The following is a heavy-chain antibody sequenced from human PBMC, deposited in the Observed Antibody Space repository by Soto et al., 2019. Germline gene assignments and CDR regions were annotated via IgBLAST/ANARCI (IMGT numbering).Heavy chain of an antibody. J-gene: IGHJ4*02. V-gene: IGHV4-31*03. CDR3: ARGPMVRESNFDY. CDR2: IYYSGST. CDR1: GGSISSGGYY. D-gene: IGHD3-10*01. Sequence: SETLSLTCTVSGGSISSGGYYWSWIRQHPGKGLEWIGYIYYSGSTYYNPSLKSRVTISVDTSKNQFSLKLSSVTAADTAVYYCARGPMVRESNFDYWGQGTLVTVSS.